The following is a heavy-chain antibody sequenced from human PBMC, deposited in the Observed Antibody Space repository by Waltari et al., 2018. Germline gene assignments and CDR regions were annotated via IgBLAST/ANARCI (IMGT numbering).Heavy chain of an antibody. V-gene: IGHV4-39*07. D-gene: IGHD1-1*01. CDR2: IYYSGST. J-gene: IGHJ4*02. CDR3: ARDRTERLDY. Sequence: QLQLQESGPGLVKPSETLSLTCTVSGGSISSSSYYWGWIRQPPGKGLEWIGSIYYSGSTYYNPSLKSRVTKSVDTSKNQFSLKLSSVTAADTAVYYCARDRTERLDYWGQGTLVTVSS. CDR1: GGSISSSSYY.